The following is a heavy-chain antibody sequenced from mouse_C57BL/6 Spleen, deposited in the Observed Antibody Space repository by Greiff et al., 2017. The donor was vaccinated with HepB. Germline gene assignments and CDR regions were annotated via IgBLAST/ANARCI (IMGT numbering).Heavy chain of an antibody. CDR2: INPGSGGT. D-gene: IGHD2-4*01. Sequence: QVQLQQSGAELVRPGTSVKVSCKASGYAFTNYLIEWVKQRPGQGLEWIGVINPGSGGTNYNEKFKGKATLTADKSSSTAYMQLSSLTSEDSAVYFCARWYDYDARSLAYWGQGTLVTVSA. J-gene: IGHJ3*01. V-gene: IGHV1-54*01. CDR1: GYAFTNYL. CDR3: ARWYDYDARSLAY.